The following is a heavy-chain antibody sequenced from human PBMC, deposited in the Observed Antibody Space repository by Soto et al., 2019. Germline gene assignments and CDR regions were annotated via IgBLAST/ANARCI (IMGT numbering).Heavy chain of an antibody. CDR3: ARGLVATTTGGHWFDP. CDR2: INHSGST. CDR1: GGSFSGYY. V-gene: IGHV4-34*01. D-gene: IGHD5-12*01. J-gene: IGHJ5*02. Sequence: QVQLQQWGAGLLKPSETLSLTCAVYGGSFSGYYWSWIRQPPGKGLEWIGEINHSGSTNYNPSLKSRVTISVDTSKNQFSLKLSSVTAADTAVYYCARGLVATTTGGHWFDPWGQGTLVTVSS.